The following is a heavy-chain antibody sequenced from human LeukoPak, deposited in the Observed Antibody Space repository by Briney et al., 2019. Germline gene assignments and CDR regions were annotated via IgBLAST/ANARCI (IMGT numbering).Heavy chain of an antibody. CDR2: ISGGGGGT. D-gene: IGHD6-13*01. CDR3: AKVLQVVRGPADY. CDR1: GFTFSSYA. V-gene: IGHV3-23*01. J-gene: IGHJ4*02. Sequence: PGGSLRLSCAASGFTFSSYAMSWVRQAPGKRLEWVSAISGGGGGTYYADSVKGRFTISRDNSKNTLYLQMNNLRADDTAVYYCAKVLQVVRGPADYWGQGTLVTVSS.